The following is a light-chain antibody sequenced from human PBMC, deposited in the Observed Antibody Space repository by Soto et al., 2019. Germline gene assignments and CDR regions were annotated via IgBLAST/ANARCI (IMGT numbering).Light chain of an antibody. CDR1: SSDVGSYNL. J-gene: IGLJ1*01. V-gene: IGLV2-23*02. Sequence: QSVRTQPASVSGSPGQSITISCTGTSSDVGSYNLVSWYQQHPGKAPKLMIYEVSKRPSGVSNRFSGSKSGNTASLTISGLQAEDEADYYCCSYAGSSTVFGTGTKVTVL. CDR2: EVS. CDR3: CSYAGSSTV.